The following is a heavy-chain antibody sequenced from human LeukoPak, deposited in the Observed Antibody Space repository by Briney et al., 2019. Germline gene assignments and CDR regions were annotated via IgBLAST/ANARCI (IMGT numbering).Heavy chain of an antibody. V-gene: IGHV3-30*02. J-gene: IGHJ4*02. D-gene: IGHD3-3*01. CDR3: AKQTSSYDFWSGYGDY. CDR2: IRYDGSNK. CDR1: GFTFSSYG. Sequence: GGSLRLSCAASGFTFSSYGMHWVRQAPGKGLEWVAFIRYDGSNKYYADSVKGRFTISRDNSKNTLYLQMNSLRAEDTAVYYCAKQTSSYDFWSGYGDYWGQGTLVTVSS.